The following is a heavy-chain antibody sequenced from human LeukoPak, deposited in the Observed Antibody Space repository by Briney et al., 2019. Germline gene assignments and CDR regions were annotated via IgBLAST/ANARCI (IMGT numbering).Heavy chain of an antibody. J-gene: IGHJ5*02. D-gene: IGHD5-18*01. CDR2: IYHSGST. CDR1: GGSISSGGYS. V-gene: IGHV4-30-2*01. Sequence: SETLSLTCAVSGGSISSGGYSWSWVRQPPGKGLEWIVYIYHSGSTYYNPSRKSRVTISVDRSKNQFSLKLSSVTGADTAVYYCARGLFPRDTAMAPNWFDPWGQGTLVTVSS. CDR3: ARGLFPRDTAMAPNWFDP.